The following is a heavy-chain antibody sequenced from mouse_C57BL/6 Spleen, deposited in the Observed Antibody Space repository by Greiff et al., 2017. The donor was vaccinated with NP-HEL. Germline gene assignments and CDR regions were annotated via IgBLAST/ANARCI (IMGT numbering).Heavy chain of an antibody. V-gene: IGHV1-80*01. J-gene: IGHJ2*01. CDR2: IYPGDGDT. CDR1: GYAFSSYW. CDR3: ARDYSKGNYFDY. D-gene: IGHD2-5*01. Sequence: VKLVESGAELVKPGASVKISCKASGYAFSSYWMNWVKQRPGKGLEWIGQIYPGDGDTNYNGKFKGKATLTADKSSSTAYMQLSSLTSEDSAVYFCARDYSKGNYFDYWGQGTTLTVSS.